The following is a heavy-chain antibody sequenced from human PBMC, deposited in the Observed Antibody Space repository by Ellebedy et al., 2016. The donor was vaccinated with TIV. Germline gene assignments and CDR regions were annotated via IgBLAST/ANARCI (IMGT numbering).Heavy chain of an antibody. V-gene: IGHV1-3*04. Sequence: ASVKVSXKTSGYIFSTYGLHWVRQAPGQGLEWMGRIDTGDGDTKYSQRFQGRVIITRDTLASTFYMELSSLRSEDTAVYYCATSPDGSGYFPQANFDFWGQGSLVTVSS. CDR3: ATSPDGSGYFPQANFDF. D-gene: IGHD3-22*01. CDR1: GYIFSTYG. J-gene: IGHJ4*02. CDR2: IDTGDGDT.